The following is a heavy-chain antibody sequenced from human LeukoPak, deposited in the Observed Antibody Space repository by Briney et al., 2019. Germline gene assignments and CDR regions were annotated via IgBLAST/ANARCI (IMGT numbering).Heavy chain of an antibody. V-gene: IGHV3-30*03. J-gene: IGHJ4*02. CDR3: ATLSGDSHGYDY. D-gene: IGHD5-18*01. Sequence: PGGSLTLFCAASGFTFSSYAMRCARQAPGGGLECVAVILHDGSNKQNADSVKGRFTISRDNSQNTLYLQINRLRAEDTAVYNCATLSGDSHGYDYWGGGTLVSVSS. CDR2: ILHDGSNK. CDR1: GFTFSSYA.